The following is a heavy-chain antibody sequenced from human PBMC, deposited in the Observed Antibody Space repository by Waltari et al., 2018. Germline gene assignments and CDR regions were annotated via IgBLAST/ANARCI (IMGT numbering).Heavy chain of an antibody. CDR1: GGSISSYY. J-gene: IGHJ6*03. CDR3: ARGVAARPGYYYYYMDV. D-gene: IGHD6-6*01. CDR2: IYYSGST. Sequence: QVQLQESGPGLVKPSETLSLTCTVSGGSISSYYWSWLRQPPGKGLEWIGYIYYSGSTNYNPSLKSRVTISVDTSKNQFSLKLSSVTAAETAVDYCARGVAARPGYYYYYMDVWGKGTTVTISS. V-gene: IGHV4-59*01.